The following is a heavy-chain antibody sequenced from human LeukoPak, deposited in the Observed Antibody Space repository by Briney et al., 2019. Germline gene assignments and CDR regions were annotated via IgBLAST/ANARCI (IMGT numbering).Heavy chain of an antibody. V-gene: IGHV4-30-2*01. CDR2: IYHSGST. J-gene: IGHJ5*02. Sequence: PSETLSLTCAVSGGSISSGGYSWSWIRQPPGKGLEWIGYIYHSGSTYYNPSLKSRVTISVDRSKNQFSLKLSSVTAADTAVYYCARDKGSSGSYSGGWFDPWGQGTLVTVSS. CDR3: ARDKGSSGSYSGGWFDP. CDR1: GGSISSGGYS. D-gene: IGHD3-10*01.